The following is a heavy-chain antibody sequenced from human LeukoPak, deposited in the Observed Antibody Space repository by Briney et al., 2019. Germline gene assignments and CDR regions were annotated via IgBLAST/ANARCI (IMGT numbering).Heavy chain of an antibody. J-gene: IGHJ4*02. D-gene: IGHD3-10*01. CDR2: IYYSGST. Sequence: SETLSLTCTVSGGSISSYYWSWIRQPPGKGLEWIGYIYYSGSTNYNPSLKSRVTISVDTSKNQFSLKLSSVTAAGTAVYYCAREKYYYGSGSYFGTSYFDYWGQGTLVTVSS. CDR1: GGSISSYY. CDR3: AREKYYYGSGSYFGTSYFDY. V-gene: IGHV4-59*01.